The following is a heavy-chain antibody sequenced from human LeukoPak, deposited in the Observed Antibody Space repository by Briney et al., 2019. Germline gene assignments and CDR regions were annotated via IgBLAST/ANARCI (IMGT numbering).Heavy chain of an antibody. J-gene: IGHJ4*02. CDR3: AKSGIAAAGQRGYFDY. CDR2: ISNDGSNK. CDR1: GFTFSNYG. D-gene: IGHD6-13*01. V-gene: IGHV3-30*18. Sequence: GGSLRLSCAASGFTFSNYGMHWVRQAPGKGLEWVAVISNDGSNKYYADSVKGRFTISRDNSKNTVYLQMNSLRGEDTAVYYCAKSGIAAAGQRGYFDYWGQGTLVTVSS.